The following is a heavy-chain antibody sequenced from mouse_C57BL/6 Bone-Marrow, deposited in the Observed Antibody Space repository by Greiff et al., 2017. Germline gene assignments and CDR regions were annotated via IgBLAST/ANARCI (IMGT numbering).Heavy chain of an antibody. J-gene: IGHJ4*01. CDR1: GYAFTNYL. Sequence: QVQLKQSGAELVRPGTSVKVSCKASGYAFTNYLIAWVKQRPGQGLEWIGVINPGSGGTTYNEKFKGKATLTADKSSSTAYMQLSSLTSEDSAVYFCAIIYYYGSRRGYYAMGYWGQGTSVTVSS. D-gene: IGHD1-1*01. CDR3: AIIYYYGSRRGYYAMGY. V-gene: IGHV1-54*01. CDR2: INPGSGGT.